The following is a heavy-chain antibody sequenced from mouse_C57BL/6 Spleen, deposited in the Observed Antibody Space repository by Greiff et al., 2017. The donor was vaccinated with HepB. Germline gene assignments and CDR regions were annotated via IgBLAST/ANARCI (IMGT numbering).Heavy chain of an antibody. D-gene: IGHD2-1*01. CDR3: ARWSYGNLYDD. CDR1: GYAFSSSW. J-gene: IGHJ2*01. V-gene: IGHV1-82*01. Sequence: QVQLKESGPELVKPGASVKISCKASGYAFSSSWMNWVKQRPGKGLEWIGRIYPGDGDTNYNGKFKGKATLTADKYSSTAYMQLSSLTSEDSAVYFCARWSYGNLYDDWGQGTTLTVSS. CDR2: IYPGDGDT.